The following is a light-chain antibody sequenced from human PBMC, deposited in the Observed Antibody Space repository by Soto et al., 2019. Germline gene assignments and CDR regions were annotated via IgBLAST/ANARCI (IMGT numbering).Light chain of an antibody. CDR1: QGINSY. Sequence: DIPLTQSPSFLSASVGDRVTITCRASQGINSYLAWYQQTPGKAPKLLIYATSTLQTGVPSRFSGSGSGTEFTLTISSLQPEDFATYYCQQFNSYPLLFTFCPGTRVEIK. J-gene: IGKJ3*01. V-gene: IGKV1-9*01. CDR3: QQFNSYPLLFT. CDR2: ATS.